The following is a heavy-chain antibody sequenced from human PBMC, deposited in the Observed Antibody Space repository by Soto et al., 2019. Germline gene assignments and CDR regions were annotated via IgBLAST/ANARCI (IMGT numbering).Heavy chain of an antibody. Sequence: GGSLRLSCAASEFTFSTYAMTWVRQAPGRGLQWVATIGDSGDITYYADSVKGRFTISRDNSRNTLYLQMNNLRAEDTALYYCAKPWVPSIKDRPPRFDYWGRGTLVTVSS. CDR1: EFTFSTYA. V-gene: IGHV3-23*01. CDR3: AKPWVPSIKDRPPRFDY. CDR2: IGDSGDIT. J-gene: IGHJ4*02. D-gene: IGHD6-6*01.